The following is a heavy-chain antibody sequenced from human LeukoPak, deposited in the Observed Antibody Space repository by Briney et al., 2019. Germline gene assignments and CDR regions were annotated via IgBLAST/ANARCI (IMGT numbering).Heavy chain of an antibody. CDR1: GDSIHSVYYF. CDR2: VYFDGDT. D-gene: IGHD6-19*01. Sequence: PSETLSLTCTVSGDSIHSVYYFWGWIRQPPGKGLEWIGSVYFDGDTSYSPSLKSRVIISVDTSKNQISLKLTSVTGADTAVYYCAGERGEEYSSGWYKTNFFDNWGQGIRVTVSS. CDR3: AGERGEEYSSGWYKTNFFDN. V-gene: IGHV4-39*07. J-gene: IGHJ4*02.